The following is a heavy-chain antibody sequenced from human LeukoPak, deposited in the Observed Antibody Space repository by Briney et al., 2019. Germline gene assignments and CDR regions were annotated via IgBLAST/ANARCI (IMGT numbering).Heavy chain of an antibody. CDR2: IYTSGST. CDR1: GGSISSYY. J-gene: IGHJ4*02. V-gene: IGHV4-4*07. CDR3: ARGYCSSTSCESFDY. D-gene: IGHD2-2*01. Sequence: SETLSLTCTASGGSISSYYWSWIRQPAGKGLEWIGRIYTSGSTNYNPSLKSRVTMSVDTSKNQFSLRLSSVTAADTAVYYCARGYCSSTSCESFDYWGQGTLVTVSS.